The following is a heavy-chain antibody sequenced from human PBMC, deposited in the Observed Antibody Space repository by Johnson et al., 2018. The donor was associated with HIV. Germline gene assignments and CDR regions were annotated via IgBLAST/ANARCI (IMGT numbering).Heavy chain of an antibody. CDR1: GFTFSDYY. CDR2: ISSSGSTI. V-gene: IGHV3-11*04. D-gene: IGHD3-16*02. CDR3: ARGGEHVRVNYRYDIGAFDI. Sequence: QVQLVESGGGLVKPGGSLRLSCAASGFTFSDYYMSWIRQAPGKGLEWVSYISSSGSTIYYADSVKGRFTVSRDNAKNSLFLQMNTLRAEDTAVYYLARGGEHVRVNYRYDIGAFDIWGQGTMVTVSS. J-gene: IGHJ3*02.